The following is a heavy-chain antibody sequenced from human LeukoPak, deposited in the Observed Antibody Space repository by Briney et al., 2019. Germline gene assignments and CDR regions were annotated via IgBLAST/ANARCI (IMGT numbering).Heavy chain of an antibody. Sequence: PGWSLRLSCAASAFTFGNYAMNWVRQAPGKGLEWVSGLSGSGASTYYADSVKGRFTISRDNSKNTLYLQMNRLRAGDTAVYYCAKGSDRSGSYYLDYWGQGTLVTVSS. J-gene: IGHJ4*02. V-gene: IGHV3-23*01. CDR3: AKGSDRSGSYYLDY. D-gene: IGHD3-10*01. CDR1: AFTFGNYA. CDR2: LSGSGAST.